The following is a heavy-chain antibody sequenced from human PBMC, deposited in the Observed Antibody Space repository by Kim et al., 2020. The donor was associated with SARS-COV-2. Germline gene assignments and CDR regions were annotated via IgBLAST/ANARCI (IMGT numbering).Heavy chain of an antibody. CDR2: IYSGGST. D-gene: IGHD5-12*01. CDR3: ARGGNIVAPYEYYYYGMDV. Sequence: GGSLRLSCAASGFTVSSNYMSWVRQAPGKGLEWDSVIYSGGSTYYADSVNGRFTISRDNSKNTLYLQMNSLRAEDTAVYYCARGGNIVAPYEYYYYGMDVWGQGTTVTVSS. V-gene: IGHV3-66*01. J-gene: IGHJ6*02. CDR1: GFTVSSNY.